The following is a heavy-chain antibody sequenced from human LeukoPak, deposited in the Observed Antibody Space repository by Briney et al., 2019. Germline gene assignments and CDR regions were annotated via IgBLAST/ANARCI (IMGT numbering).Heavy chain of an antibody. V-gene: IGHV3-48*01. CDR2: ISNDSSNR. CDR1: GFTFSSYT. CDR3: ARGGSCTSTSCYIGPFDY. Sequence: GGSLRLSCAASGFTFSSYTMTWVRHAPGKGLEWLSYISNDSSNRYYTDSVKSRCTISRDNAKNSLFLRMNSLSAEDTAVYYCARGGSCTSTSCYIGPFDYWGQGSLVTASS. D-gene: IGHD2-2*02. J-gene: IGHJ4*02.